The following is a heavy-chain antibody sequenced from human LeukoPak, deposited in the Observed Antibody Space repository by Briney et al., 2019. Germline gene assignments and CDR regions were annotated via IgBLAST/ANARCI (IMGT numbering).Heavy chain of an antibody. CDR2: IYYSGST. CDR1: GGSISSATYF. V-gene: IGHV4-39*01. Sequence: SETLSLTCTVSGGSISSATYFWGWIRQPPGKGLEWIGSIYYSGSTYYNPSLKSRVTISVDTSKSRFSLKLSSVTAADTAVYYFSRPALSYCCGCCYYYFDYWGRGTLVTVSS. D-gene: IGHD2-21*02. J-gene: IGHJ4*02. CDR3: SRPALSYCCGCCYYYFDY.